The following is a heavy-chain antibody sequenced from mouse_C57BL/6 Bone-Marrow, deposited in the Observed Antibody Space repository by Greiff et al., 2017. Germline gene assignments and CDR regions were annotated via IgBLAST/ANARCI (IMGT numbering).Heavy chain of an antibody. CDR1: GFSLTSYG. Sequence: VKLQESGPGLVQPSQSLSITCTVSGFSLTSYGVHWVRQSPGKGLEWLGVIWSGGSTDYNAAFISRLSISKDNSKSQVFFKMNSLQADDTAIYYCARNFETTVVATEYYYAMDYWGQGTSVTVSS. J-gene: IGHJ4*01. CDR2: IWSGGST. D-gene: IGHD1-1*01. V-gene: IGHV2-2*01. CDR3: ARNFETTVVATEYYYAMDY.